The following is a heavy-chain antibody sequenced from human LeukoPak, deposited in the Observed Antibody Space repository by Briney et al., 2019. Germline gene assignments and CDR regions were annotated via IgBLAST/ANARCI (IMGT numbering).Heavy chain of an antibody. J-gene: IGHJ6*02. Sequence: ASVKVSCKASGYTFTSYYMHWVRQAPGQGLEWMGIINPSGGSTSYAQKFQGRVTMTRDTSTSTVYMELSSLRSEDTAVYYCARDKSHCSSTGCYMSFPYGMDVWGQATTVTVSS. CDR3: ARDKSHCSSTGCYMSFPYGMDV. V-gene: IGHV1-46*01. CDR1: GYTFTSYY. CDR2: INPSGGST. D-gene: IGHD2-2*02.